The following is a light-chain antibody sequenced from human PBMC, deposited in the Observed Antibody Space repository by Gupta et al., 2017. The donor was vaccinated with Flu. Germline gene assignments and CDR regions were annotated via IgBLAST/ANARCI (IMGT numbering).Light chain of an antibody. CDR3: QQSDRSPRT. CDR2: ESC. Sequence: DVQMNQSPSSLSASVGDRVTITCRASQIVSSYLNWYQQKPGKPPKLLIYESCHLHSGVSSRFSGSGSGTDFTLTIRKLQPEDFGTYYCQQSDRSPRTFGQGTKVEI. J-gene: IGKJ2*01. V-gene: IGKV1-39*01. CDR1: QIVSSY.